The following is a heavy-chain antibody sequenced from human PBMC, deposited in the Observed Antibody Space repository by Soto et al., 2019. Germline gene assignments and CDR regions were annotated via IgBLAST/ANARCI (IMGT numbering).Heavy chain of an antibody. J-gene: IGHJ3*02. V-gene: IGHV1-69*01. Sequence: ASVKVSCKASGGTFISYAISWVRQAPGQGLEWMGGIIPIFGTANYAQKFQGRVTITADESTSKAYMELSSLRSEETAVYYCATKDIVVVPAAKYNAFDIWGQGTMVTVSS. CDR1: GGTFISYA. CDR3: ATKDIVVVPAAKYNAFDI. CDR2: IIPIFGTA. D-gene: IGHD2-2*01.